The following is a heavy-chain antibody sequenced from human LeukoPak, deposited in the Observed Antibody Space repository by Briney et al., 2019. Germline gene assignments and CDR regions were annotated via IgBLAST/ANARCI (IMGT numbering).Heavy chain of an antibody. V-gene: IGHV3-66*01. Sequence: GGSLRLSCAASGFTVSTNYMNWVRQAPGKGLEWVSVIYSDATTYYADSVKGRFTISRDNSKNTVSLLMNNLRVDGTAVYYCTRDLGFGGLPTGWGQGTLVTVSS. D-gene: IGHD1-1*01. CDR3: TRDLGFGGLPTG. J-gene: IGHJ4*02. CDR1: GFTVSTNY. CDR2: IYSDATT.